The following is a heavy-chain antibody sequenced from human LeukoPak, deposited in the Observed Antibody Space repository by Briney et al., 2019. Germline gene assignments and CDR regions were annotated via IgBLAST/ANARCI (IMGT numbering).Heavy chain of an antibody. V-gene: IGHV1-2*02. J-gene: IGHJ4*02. CDR2: INPNSGGT. CDR3: ARVNYGSGKTLADY. D-gene: IGHD3-10*01. Sequence: GASVKVSCKASGYTFTGYYMHWVRQAPGQGLEWMGWINPNSGGTNYAQKFQGRVTMTRDTSISTAYMELSRLRSDDTAVYYCARVNYGSGKTLADYWGQGTLVTVSS. CDR1: GYTFTGYY.